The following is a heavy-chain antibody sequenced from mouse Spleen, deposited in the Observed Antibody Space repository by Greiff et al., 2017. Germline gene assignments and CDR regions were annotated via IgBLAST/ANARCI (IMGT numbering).Heavy chain of an antibody. CDR3: ARQGGITTVDYYAMDY. J-gene: IGHJ4*01. V-gene: IGHV1-72*01. CDR2: IDPNSGGT. D-gene: IGHD1-1*01. Sequence: QVQLQQPGAELVKPGASVKLSCKASGYTFTSYWMHWVKQRPGRGLEWIGRIDPNSGGTKHNEKFKSKATLTVDKPSSTAYMQLSSLTSEDSAVYYCARQGGITTVDYYAMDYWGQGTSVTVSS. CDR1: GYTFTSYW.